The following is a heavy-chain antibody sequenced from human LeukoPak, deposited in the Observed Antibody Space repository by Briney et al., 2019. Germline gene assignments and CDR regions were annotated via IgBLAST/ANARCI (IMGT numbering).Heavy chain of an antibody. CDR1: GGSISSYY. V-gene: IGHV4-59*01. D-gene: IGHD3-9*01. CDR3: ARMYYDIFDYYGMDV. CDR2: IYYSGST. Sequence: SETLSLTCTVPGGSISSYYWSWIRQPPGKGLEWIGYIYYSGSTNYNPSLKSRVTISVDTSKNQFSLKLSSVTAADTAVYYCARMYYDIFDYYGMDVWGQGTTVTVSS. J-gene: IGHJ6*02.